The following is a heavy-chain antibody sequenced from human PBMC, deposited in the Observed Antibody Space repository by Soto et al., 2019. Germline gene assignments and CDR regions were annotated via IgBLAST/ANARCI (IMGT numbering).Heavy chain of an antibody. CDR1: NDSISNYY. D-gene: IGHD2-21*02. Sequence: QVHLHESGPGLVKPSETLSLTCTVSNDSISNYYWNWIGQSPGKGLEWIGYISYPGTTNYNLALRSRAAISLDASKKQFSLTLRSVTAADTAVYFCARGGVMVTDNWLDPWGQGTLVTVSS. CDR2: ISYPGTT. J-gene: IGHJ5*02. V-gene: IGHV4-59*08. CDR3: ARGGVMVTDNWLDP.